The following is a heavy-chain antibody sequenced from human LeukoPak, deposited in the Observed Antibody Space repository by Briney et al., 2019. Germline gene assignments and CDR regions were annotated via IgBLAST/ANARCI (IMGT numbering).Heavy chain of an antibody. D-gene: IGHD2-15*01. CDR1: GYTLTSYY. CDR3: ARGWYCSGGSCYEVGYYYGMDV. CDR2: INPSGGST. Sequence: ASVKVSCKASGYTLTSYYMHWVRQAPGQGLEWMGIINPSGGSTSYAQKFQGRVTMTRDTSTSTVYMELSSLRSEDTAVYYCARGWYCSGGSCYEVGYYYGMDVWGQGTTVTVSS. J-gene: IGHJ6*02. V-gene: IGHV1-46*01.